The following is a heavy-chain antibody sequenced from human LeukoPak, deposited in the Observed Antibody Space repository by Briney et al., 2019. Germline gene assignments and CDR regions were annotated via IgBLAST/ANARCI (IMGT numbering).Heavy chain of an antibody. V-gene: IGHV1-69*01. CDR1: GGTFSSYA. Sequence: SVKVSCKASGGTFSSYAISWVRQAPGQGLEWMGGIIPIFGTVNYAQKFQGRVTITADESTSTAYMELSSLRSEDTAVYYCARDLTGTTNWFDPWGQGTLVTVSS. CDR2: IIPIFGTV. J-gene: IGHJ5*02. CDR3: ARDLTGTTNWFDP. D-gene: IGHD1-7*01.